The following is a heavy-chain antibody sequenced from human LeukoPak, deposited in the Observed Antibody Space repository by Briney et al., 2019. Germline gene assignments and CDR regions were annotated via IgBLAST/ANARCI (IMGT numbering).Heavy chain of an antibody. CDR1: GYSISSGYY. V-gene: IGHV4-38-2*02. D-gene: IGHD1-26*01. CDR2: IYHSGST. CDR3: ARVARREPISPRAFFDY. Sequence: SETLSLTCTVSGYSISSGYYWGWIRQPPGKGLEWIGSIYHSGSTYYNPSLKSRVTISVDTSKNQFSLKLSSVTAADTAVYYCARVARREPISPRAFFDYWGQGTLVTVSS. J-gene: IGHJ4*02.